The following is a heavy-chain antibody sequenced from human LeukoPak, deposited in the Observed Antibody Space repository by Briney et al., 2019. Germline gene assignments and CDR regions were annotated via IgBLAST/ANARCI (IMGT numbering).Heavy chain of an antibody. CDR1: GFTFATYA. V-gene: IGHV3-23*01. J-gene: IGHJ4*02. CDR2: ISISSVDS. Sequence: GGSLRLSCAASGFTFATYAMRWVRQAPGKGLEWVGGISISSVDSYYADSVKGRFTISRDNSKNTLYLRMNSLRAEDTAVYYCAKESKVRYYFDYWGQGTLVTVSS. CDR3: AKESKVRYYFDY.